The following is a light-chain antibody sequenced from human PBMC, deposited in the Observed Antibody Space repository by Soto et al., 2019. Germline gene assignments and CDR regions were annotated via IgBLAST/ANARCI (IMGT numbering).Light chain of an antibody. CDR3: QQRSNWPPLT. CDR2: DAS. Sequence: EIVMTQSPATLSVSPGGRATLSCRASQSVGYHLAWYQQKPGQAPRLLIYDASNRATGIPARFSGSGSGTDFTLTISSLEPEDFAVYYCQQRSNWPPLTFGGGTKVDIK. J-gene: IGKJ4*01. CDR1: QSVGYH. V-gene: IGKV3-11*01.